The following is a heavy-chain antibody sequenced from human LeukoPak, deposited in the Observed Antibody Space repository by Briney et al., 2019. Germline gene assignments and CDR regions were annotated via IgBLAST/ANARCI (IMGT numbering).Heavy chain of an antibody. CDR3: AKERVYSGNVIDY. J-gene: IGHJ4*02. CDR1: GFTFSSYV. CDR2: ITGSGGTT. V-gene: IGHV3-23*01. Sequence: PGGSLRLSCAASGFTFSSYVMSWVRQAPGKGLEWVSAITGSGGTTYYADSVKGRFTISRDNSKNTMYMQMNSLRAEDTALYYCAKERVYSGNVIDYWGQGTLVTVSS. D-gene: IGHD5-12*01.